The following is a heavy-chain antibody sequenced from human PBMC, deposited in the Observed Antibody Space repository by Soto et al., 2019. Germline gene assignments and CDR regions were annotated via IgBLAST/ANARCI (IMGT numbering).Heavy chain of an antibody. J-gene: IGHJ4*02. CDR2: IIPILGIA. Sequence: SVKVSCKASGGTFSSYTISWVRQAPGQGLEWMGRIIPILGIANYAQKFQGRVTITADKSTSTAYMELSSLRSEDTAVYYCAREFSGYSSSWYGYWGQGTLVTVSS. CDR1: GGTFSSYT. CDR3: AREFSGYSSSWYGY. D-gene: IGHD6-13*01. V-gene: IGHV1-69*04.